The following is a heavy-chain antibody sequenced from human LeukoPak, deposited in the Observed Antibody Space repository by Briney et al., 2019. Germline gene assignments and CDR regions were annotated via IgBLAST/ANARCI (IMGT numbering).Heavy chain of an antibody. CDR3: ARVDCSGGSCYSGWFDP. D-gene: IGHD2-15*01. CDR1: GYTFTSYY. J-gene: IGHJ5*02. Sequence: ASVKVSCKASGYTFTSYYMHWVRQAPGQGLEWMGIINPSGGSTSYAQKFQGRVTMTGDTSTSTVYMELSSLRSEDTAVYYCARVDCSGGSCYSGWFDPWGQGTLVTVSS. CDR2: INPSGGST. V-gene: IGHV1-46*01.